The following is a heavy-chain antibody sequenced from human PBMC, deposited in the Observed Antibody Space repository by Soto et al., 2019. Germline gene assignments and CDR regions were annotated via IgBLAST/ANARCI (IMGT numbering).Heavy chain of an antibody. V-gene: IGHV4-39*01. CDR1: GGSIDNSHSF. J-gene: IGHJ4*02. D-gene: IGHD2-15*01. Sequence: QLQLQESGPRLVKPSETLSLTCDVSGGSIDNSHSFWGWVRQPPGRGLEFLGSVYYSGGTYYNPSLKSRVTVSVDTSKNQVSLRVRSVTVAETAMYYCVRVVEAATRHTDFDSWGQGIVVTVSS. CDR2: VYYSGGT. CDR3: VRVVEAATRHTDFDS.